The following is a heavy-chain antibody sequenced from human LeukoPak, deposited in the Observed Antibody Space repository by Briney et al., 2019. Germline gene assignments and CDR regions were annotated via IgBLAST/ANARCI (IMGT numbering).Heavy chain of an antibody. CDR1: GDSVSSNSAA. J-gene: IGHJ3*02. CDR2: TYYRSKWYN. D-gene: IGHD1-26*01. CDR3: ARSVGATTGPFDI. Sequence: SQTLSLTCALSGDSVSSNSAAWSWIRQSPSRGLEWLGRTYYRSKWYNDYAVSVKSRITINPDTSKNQFSLQLNSVTPEDTAVYYCARSVGATTGPFDIWGQGTMVTVSS. V-gene: IGHV6-1*01.